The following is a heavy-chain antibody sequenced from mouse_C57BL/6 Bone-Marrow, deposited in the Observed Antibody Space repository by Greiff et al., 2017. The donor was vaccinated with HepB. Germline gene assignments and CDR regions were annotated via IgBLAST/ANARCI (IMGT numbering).Heavy chain of an antibody. CDR1: GYTFTSYW. D-gene: IGHD1-1*01. V-gene: IGHV1-52*01. Sequence: QVQLQQPGAELVRPGSSVKLSCKASGYTFTSYWMHWVKQRPIQGLEWIGNIDPSDSETHYNQKFKDKATLTVDKSSSTAYMRLSSLTSEDSAVYYCAREGITTVVATDYYAMDYWGQGTSVTVSS. CDR2: IDPSDSET. J-gene: IGHJ4*01. CDR3: AREGITTVVATDYYAMDY.